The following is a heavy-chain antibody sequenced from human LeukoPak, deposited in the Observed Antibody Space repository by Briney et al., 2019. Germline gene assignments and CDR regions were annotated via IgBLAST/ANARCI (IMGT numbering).Heavy chain of an antibody. J-gene: IGHJ1*01. Sequence: ASVKVSCKSSGFAFTGYYIHWVRQTPGQGLEWMGCISPNSGGTNYAQMFQDRVTMTRDTSVSTAYMELNSLRSDDTAVYYCARVRIGYSSSWYRPDEYFQHWGQGTLVTVSS. CDR2: ISPNSGGT. V-gene: IGHV1-2*02. CDR1: GFAFTGYY. D-gene: IGHD6-13*01. CDR3: ARVRIGYSSSWYRPDEYFQH.